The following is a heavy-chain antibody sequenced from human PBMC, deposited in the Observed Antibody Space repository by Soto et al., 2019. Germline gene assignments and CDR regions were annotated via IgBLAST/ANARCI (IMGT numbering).Heavy chain of an antibody. Sequence: QVQLQESGPGLVKPSETLSLTCTVSGGSISSYYWSWIRQPPGKGLEWIGYIYYSGSTNYNPSLKSRVTISVDTSKNQFSLKLSSVTAADTAVYYCAGTYDYGDYFPFDYWGQGTLVTVSS. CDR3: AGTYDYGDYFPFDY. V-gene: IGHV4-59*08. J-gene: IGHJ4*02. CDR2: IYYSGST. CDR1: GGSISSYY. D-gene: IGHD4-17*01.